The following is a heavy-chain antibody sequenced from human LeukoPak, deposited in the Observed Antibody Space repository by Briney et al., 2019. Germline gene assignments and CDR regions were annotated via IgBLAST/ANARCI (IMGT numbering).Heavy chain of an antibody. CDR2: INPNSGGT. CDR1: GYTFISYP. CDR3: ARVAGLVGATPFDY. Sequence: GASVKVSCKASGYTFISYPITWVRQAPGQGLEWMGWINPNSGGTNYAQKFQGRVTMTRDTSISTAYMELSRLRSDDTAVYYCARVAGLVGATPFDYWGQGTLVTVSS. D-gene: IGHD1-26*01. V-gene: IGHV1-2*02. J-gene: IGHJ4*02.